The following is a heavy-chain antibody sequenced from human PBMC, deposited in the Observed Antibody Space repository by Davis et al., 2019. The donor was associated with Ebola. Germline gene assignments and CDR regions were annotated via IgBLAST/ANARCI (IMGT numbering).Heavy chain of an antibody. CDR2: INTDGGST. CDR1: GFTFSTYW. V-gene: IGHV3-74*01. CDR3: VRDSGYYSHDY. J-gene: IGHJ4*01. Sequence: GESLKISCAASGFTFSTYWMHWVRQLPGKGLVWVSRINTDGGSTSYADSVEGRFTVSRDNAKNTLYVQMNSLRVEDTALYYCVRDSGYYSHDYWGHGTLVTVSS. D-gene: IGHD5-12*01.